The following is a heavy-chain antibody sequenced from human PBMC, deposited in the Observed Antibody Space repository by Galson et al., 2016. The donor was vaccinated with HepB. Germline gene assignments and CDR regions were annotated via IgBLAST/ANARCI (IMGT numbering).Heavy chain of an antibody. Sequence: SLRLSCAASGFVVSSTYIAWVRQAPGRGLECVSLLYRDGFTYYADSVKGRFTISRDNSKNTFYLQMNSLRADDTAVYYCARDGRQDRGSIFDYWGQGTLVTVSS. CDR2: LYRDGFT. D-gene: IGHD6-6*01. V-gene: IGHV3-66*01. CDR3: ARDGRQDRGSIFDY. CDR1: GFVVSSTY. J-gene: IGHJ4*02.